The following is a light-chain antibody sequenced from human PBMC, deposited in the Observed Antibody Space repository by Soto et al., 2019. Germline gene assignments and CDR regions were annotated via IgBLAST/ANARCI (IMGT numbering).Light chain of an antibody. V-gene: IGLV2-8*01. CDR1: SSDIGGYNY. J-gene: IGLJ1*01. CDR3: SSYAGTNNLV. CDR2: EVS. Sequence: QSVLTQPPSASGSPGQSVTISCTGTSSDIGGYNYVSWYQQHPGKAPKLIIYEVSKRPSGVPDRFSGSKSGNTSSLTVSGLQGEDEADYYCSSYAGTNNLVFGAGTKLTVL.